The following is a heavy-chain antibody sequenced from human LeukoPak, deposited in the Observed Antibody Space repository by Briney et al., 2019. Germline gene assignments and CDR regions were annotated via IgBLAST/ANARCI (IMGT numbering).Heavy chain of an antibody. CDR2: ISGSGGST. CDR1: GFTFSSYP. V-gene: IGHV3-23*01. Sequence: GGSLRLSCAASGFTFSSYPMSWVRQAPGKGLEWVSAISGSGGSTYYADSVKGRFTISRDNSKNTLYLQMNSLRAEDTAVYYCAKVSVAGPRGYFDYWGQGTLVTVSS. D-gene: IGHD6-19*01. J-gene: IGHJ4*02. CDR3: AKVSVAGPRGYFDY.